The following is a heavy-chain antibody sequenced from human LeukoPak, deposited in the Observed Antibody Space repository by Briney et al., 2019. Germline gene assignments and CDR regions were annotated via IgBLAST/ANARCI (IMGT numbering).Heavy chain of an antibody. CDR1: EVTFSTYT. CDR2: ISGSRNYI. Sequence: GGSLRLSCAASEVTFSTYTMTWVRPAPRKGVEWVSSISGSRNYIYYADSSKGRFTISRDNANNLLFLQMSSLRAEDTAVYFCAGLRRAYYYYMDVWGKGTTVTVSS. CDR3: AGLRRAYYYYMDV. J-gene: IGHJ6*03. V-gene: IGHV3-21*06.